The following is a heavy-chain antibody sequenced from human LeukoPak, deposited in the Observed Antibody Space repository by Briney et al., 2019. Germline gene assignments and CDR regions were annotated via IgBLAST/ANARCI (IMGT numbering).Heavy chain of an antibody. CDR2: INHSGST. J-gene: IGHJ5*02. Sequence: PSETLSLTCAVYGGSFSGYYWSWIRQPPGKGLEWIGEINHSGSTNYNPSLKSRVTISVDTSKNQFSLKVGSVTAADTALYYCARVGRTTSSRWFDPWGQGTLVTVSS. CDR3: ARVGRTTSSRWFDP. V-gene: IGHV4-34*01. D-gene: IGHD6-6*01. CDR1: GGSFSGYY.